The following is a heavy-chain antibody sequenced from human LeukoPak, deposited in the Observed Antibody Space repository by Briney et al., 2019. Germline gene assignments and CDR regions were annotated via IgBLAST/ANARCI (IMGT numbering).Heavy chain of an antibody. V-gene: IGHV3-23*01. Sequence: PGGSLRLSCAASGFTFINYAMSWVRQAPGKGLEWVSAVSGSGGSTYYADSVKGRFTISRDNSKNTLYLQMNSLRAEDTAVYYCAKVVGAIPYYFDYWGQGTLVTVSS. D-gene: IGHD1-26*01. CDR2: VSGSGGST. CDR1: GFTFINYA. J-gene: IGHJ4*02. CDR3: AKVVGAIPYYFDY.